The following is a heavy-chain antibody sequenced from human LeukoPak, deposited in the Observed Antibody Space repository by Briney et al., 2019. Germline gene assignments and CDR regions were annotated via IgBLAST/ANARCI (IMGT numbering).Heavy chain of an antibody. CDR2: ISISSSYI. D-gene: IGHD3-10*01. Sequence: GGSLRLSCAASGFTFSSYSMNWVRQAPGKGLEWVSCISISSSYIYYAHSVKGRFTISRDNAKNSLYLQMNSLRAEDTAVYYCARSMVRGVIRGDPFDYWGQGTLVTVSS. CDR1: GFTFSSYS. J-gene: IGHJ4*02. V-gene: IGHV3-21*01. CDR3: ARSMVRGVIRGDPFDY.